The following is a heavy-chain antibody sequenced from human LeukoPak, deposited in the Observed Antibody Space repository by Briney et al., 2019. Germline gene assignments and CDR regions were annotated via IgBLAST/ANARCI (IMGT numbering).Heavy chain of an antibody. CDR1: GGSISSYY. V-gene: IGHV4-59*01. Sequence: PSETLSLTCTVSGGSISSYYWSWIRQPPGKGLEWIGYIYYSGSTNYNPSLKSRVTISVDTSKNQFSLKLSSVTAADTAVYYCARGLSQAAAGDDGGQGTLVTVS. CDR2: IYYSGST. J-gene: IGHJ4*02. CDR3: ARGLSQAAAGDD. D-gene: IGHD6-13*01.